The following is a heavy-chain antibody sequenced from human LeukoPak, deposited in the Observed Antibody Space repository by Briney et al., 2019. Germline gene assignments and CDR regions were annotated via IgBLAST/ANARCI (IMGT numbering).Heavy chain of an antibody. J-gene: IGHJ5*02. V-gene: IGHV3-74*01. Sequence: PGESLRLSCAASGFTFSRYWIHWVRQAPGKGLEWVSRINPDGSTTTYADSVKGRFTISRDNAKNTLYLQMNSLRAEHTAVYYCARVLSGSWDWFDPWGQGTLVTVSS. CDR1: GFTFSRYW. D-gene: IGHD3-22*01. CDR2: INPDGSTT. CDR3: ARVLSGSWDWFDP.